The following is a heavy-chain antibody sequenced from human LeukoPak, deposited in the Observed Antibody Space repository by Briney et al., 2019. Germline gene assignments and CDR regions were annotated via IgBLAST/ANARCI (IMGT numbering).Heavy chain of an antibody. CDR3: ARVNDFWSGYLYFDY. CDR1: GFTFSSYS. J-gene: IGHJ4*02. V-gene: IGHV3-21*01. Sequence: GGSLRLSCAASGFTFSSYSMNWVRQAPGKGLEWVSSISSSSSYIYYADSVKGRFTISRDNAKDSLYLQMNSLRAEDTAVYYCARVNDFWSGYLYFDYWGQGTLVTVSS. CDR2: ISSSSSYI. D-gene: IGHD3-3*01.